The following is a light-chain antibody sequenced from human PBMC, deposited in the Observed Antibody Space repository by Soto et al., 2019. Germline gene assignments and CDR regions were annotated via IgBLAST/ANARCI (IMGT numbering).Light chain of an antibody. J-gene: IGKJ1*01. CDR3: QQYGSSSWT. V-gene: IGKV3-20*01. Sequence: EIVLTQSPGTLSLSPGERATLSCRASQSVSSSYLAWYQQEPGQAPRLLIYGTSSRPTAIPDRFSGSGSGTDFTLTISRLEPEDFAVYYCQQYGSSSWTFGQGTKVEIK. CDR2: GTS. CDR1: QSVSSSY.